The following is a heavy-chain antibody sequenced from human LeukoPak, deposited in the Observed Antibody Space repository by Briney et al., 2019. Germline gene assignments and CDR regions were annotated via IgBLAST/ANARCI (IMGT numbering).Heavy chain of an antibody. CDR2: IYYSGSA. Sequence: PSETLSLTCTVSGGSSSSYYWSWIRQPPGKGLEWSGEIYYSGSANYTPSLKSRATISVDASKNQFFLKLSSVTAAATAVYYCARDPSYYYDSSGSNDAFDIWGQGTMVTVSS. J-gene: IGHJ3*02. CDR3: ARDPSYYYDSSGSNDAFDI. V-gene: IGHV4-59*01. D-gene: IGHD3-22*01. CDR1: GGSSSSYY.